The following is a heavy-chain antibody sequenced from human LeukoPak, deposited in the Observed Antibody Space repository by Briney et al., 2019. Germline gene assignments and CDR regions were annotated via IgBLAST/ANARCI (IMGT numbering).Heavy chain of an antibody. CDR3: AREGLLGSSGWYGGLRYYFDY. J-gene: IGHJ4*02. D-gene: IGHD6-19*01. Sequence: GGSLRLSCSASGFTFSSYAMHWVRQAPGKGLEYVSAISSNGGSTYYADSVKGGFTISRDNSKNTLYLQMNSLRAEDTAVYYCAREGLLGSSGWYGGLRYYFDYWGQGTLVTVSS. CDR2: ISSNGGST. CDR1: GFTFSSYA. V-gene: IGHV3-64*04.